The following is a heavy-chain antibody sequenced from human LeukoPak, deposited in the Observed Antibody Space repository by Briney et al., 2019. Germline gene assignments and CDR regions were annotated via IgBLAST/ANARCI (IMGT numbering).Heavy chain of an antibody. V-gene: IGHV3-48*02. CDR1: GFTFSSYN. Sequence: GGSLRLSCAASGFTFSSYNMNWVRQAPGKGLEWVSDISSSGSTIYFADSVKGRFTISRDNAKNSLYLQMNSLRDEDTAVYYCARDGRAGYSSGWSFDYWGQGTLVTVSS. J-gene: IGHJ4*02. CDR2: ISSSGSTI. D-gene: IGHD5-18*01. CDR3: ARDGRAGYSSGWSFDY.